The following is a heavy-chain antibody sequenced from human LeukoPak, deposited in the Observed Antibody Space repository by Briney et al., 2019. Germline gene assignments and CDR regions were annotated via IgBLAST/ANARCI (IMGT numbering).Heavy chain of an antibody. CDR2: ISYDGSNK. J-gene: IGHJ4*02. V-gene: IGHV3-30*04. CDR3: ARTDGYSTVTASLGY. Sequence: GRSLRLSCAASGFTFSSYAMHWVRQAPGKGLEWVAVISYDGSNKYYADSVKGRFTISRDNSKNTLYPQMNSLRAEDTAVYYCARTDGYSTVTASLGYWGQGTLVTVSS. D-gene: IGHD4-17*01. CDR1: GFTFSSYA.